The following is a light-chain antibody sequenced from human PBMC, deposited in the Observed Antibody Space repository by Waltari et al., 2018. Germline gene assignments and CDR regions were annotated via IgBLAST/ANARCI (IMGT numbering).Light chain of an antibody. Sequence: EIVLTQSPATLSLSPGERATLSCRASQSVSSYLAWYQQKPGQAPRLLIYGASSRATGITDRFSGSGSGPDFTLTISSLEPEDFAVYYCQQYDNWPLTFGGGTKVEIK. J-gene: IGKJ4*01. CDR1: QSVSSY. V-gene: IGKV3-15*01. CDR2: GAS. CDR3: QQYDNWPLT.